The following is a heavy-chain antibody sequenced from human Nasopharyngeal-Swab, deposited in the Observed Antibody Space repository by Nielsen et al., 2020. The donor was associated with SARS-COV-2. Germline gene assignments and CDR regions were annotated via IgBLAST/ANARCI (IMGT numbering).Heavy chain of an antibody. Sequence: GESLKISCAASGFTFSSYSMNWVRQAPGKGLEWVSSISSSSSYIYYADSVKGRFTISRVNAKNSLYLQMNSLRAEDAEVYYCARGGVRSYWFDPWGQGTLVTVSS. CDR1: GFTFSSYS. CDR2: ISSSSSYI. J-gene: IGHJ5*02. V-gene: IGHV3-21*01. D-gene: IGHD3-16*01. CDR3: ARGGVRSYWFDP.